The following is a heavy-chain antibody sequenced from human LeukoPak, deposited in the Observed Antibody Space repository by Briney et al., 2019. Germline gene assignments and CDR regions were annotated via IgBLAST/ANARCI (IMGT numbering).Heavy chain of an antibody. CDR2: IYASGST. V-gene: IGHV4-4*07. Sequence: SETLSLTCTVSGGSISSYYWSWIRQPPGKGLEWIGRIYASGSTNYNPSLKSRVTMSVDTSKNQFSLKLSSVTAADTAVYYCARDTSDCGGDCSVYYFDCWGQGTLVTVSS. CDR3: ARDTSDCGGDCSVYYFDC. D-gene: IGHD2-21*02. J-gene: IGHJ4*02. CDR1: GGSISSYY.